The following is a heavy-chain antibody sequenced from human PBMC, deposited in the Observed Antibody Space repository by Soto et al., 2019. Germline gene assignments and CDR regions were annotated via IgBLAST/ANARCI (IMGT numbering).Heavy chain of an antibody. CDR2: IYYSGST. CDR3: ARRGCSGVACMDV. Sequence: PSETLSLTCTVSGGSISSYYWSWIRQPPGKGLEWIGYIYYSGSTNYNPSLKSRVTISVDTSKNQFSLKLSSVTAADTAVYYCARRGCSGVACMDVWGKGTTVTVSS. CDR1: GGSISSYY. V-gene: IGHV4-59*08. J-gene: IGHJ6*04. D-gene: IGHD2-15*01.